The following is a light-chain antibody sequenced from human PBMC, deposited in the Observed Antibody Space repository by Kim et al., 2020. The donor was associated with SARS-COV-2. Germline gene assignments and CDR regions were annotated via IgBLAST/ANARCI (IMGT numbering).Light chain of an antibody. CDR2: HDS. CDR1: NIGSKS. Sequence: SYELTQPPSVSVAPGKTARITCGGNNIGSKSVHWYHQKPGQASVVIIYHDSDRPSGIPERFSGSNSGNTAILTISRVEAGDEADYYSQVWDSSSAYVFGNGTKVTVL. J-gene: IGLJ1*01. V-gene: IGLV3-21*04. CDR3: QVWDSSSAYV.